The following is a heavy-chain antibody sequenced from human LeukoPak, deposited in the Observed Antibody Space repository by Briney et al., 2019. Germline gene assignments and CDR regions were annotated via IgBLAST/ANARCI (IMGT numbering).Heavy chain of an antibody. D-gene: IGHD1-26*01. J-gene: IGHJ4*02. CDR2: INPNSGGT. Sequence: ASVKVSCKASGYTFTGYYMHWVRQAPGQGLEWMGWINPNSGGTNYAQKFQGRVTMTRDTSISTAYMELSRLRSDDTAVYYCARPIVGANLFDYWGQGTLVTVSS. V-gene: IGHV1-2*02. CDR3: ARPIVGANLFDY. CDR1: GYTFTGYY.